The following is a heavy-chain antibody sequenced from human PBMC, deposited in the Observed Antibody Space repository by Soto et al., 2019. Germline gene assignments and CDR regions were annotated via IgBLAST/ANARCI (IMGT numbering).Heavy chain of an antibody. Sequence: GGSLRLSCAASGFTFSSYAMHWVRQAPGKGLEWVAVISYDGSNKYYADSVKGRFTISRDNSKNTLYLQMNSLRAEDTAVYYCAEPYYDILTGPLGAFDIWGQGTMVTVSS. D-gene: IGHD3-9*01. CDR3: AEPYYDILTGPLGAFDI. J-gene: IGHJ3*02. CDR1: GFTFSSYA. V-gene: IGHV3-30-3*01. CDR2: ISYDGSNK.